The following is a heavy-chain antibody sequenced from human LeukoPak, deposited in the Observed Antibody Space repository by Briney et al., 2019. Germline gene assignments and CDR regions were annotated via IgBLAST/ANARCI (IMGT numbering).Heavy chain of an antibody. CDR1: GYTFTSYG. Sequence: SVKVSCKASGYTFTSYGISWVRQAPGQGLEWMGGIIPMFGTTNYAQKFRGRVTIIAVESTSTAYMELSSLRSEDTAVYYCARENGVPAVYYFDYWGQGTLVTVSS. D-gene: IGHD2-2*01. V-gene: IGHV1-69*13. CDR2: IIPMFGTT. CDR3: ARENGVPAVYYFDY. J-gene: IGHJ4*02.